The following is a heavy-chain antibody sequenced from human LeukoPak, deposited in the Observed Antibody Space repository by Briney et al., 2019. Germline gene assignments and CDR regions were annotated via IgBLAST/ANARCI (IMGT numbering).Heavy chain of an antibody. Sequence: KSGGSLRLSCAASGFTFSNYAMSWIRQAPGKGLEWVSYISSSSSYTNYADSVKGRFTISRDNAKNSLYLQMNSLRAEDTAVYYCALSTATGRYFDYWGQGTLVTVSS. CDR2: ISSSSSYT. D-gene: IGHD5-18*01. J-gene: IGHJ4*02. CDR1: GFTFSNYA. V-gene: IGHV3-11*03. CDR3: ALSTATGRYFDY.